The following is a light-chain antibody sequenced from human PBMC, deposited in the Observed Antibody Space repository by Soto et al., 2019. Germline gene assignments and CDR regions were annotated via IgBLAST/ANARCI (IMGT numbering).Light chain of an antibody. V-gene: IGKV1-5*03. CDR3: QQYNSYSRWT. CDR2: KAS. CDR1: QSISTW. J-gene: IGKJ1*01. Sequence: DIQMTQSPSTLSASVGDRVTITCRASQSISTWLAWYQQKTGKAPKILIYKASSLESGVPSRFSGSGSGTEFTLTISSLQPDDFATYYCQQYNSYSRWTFGQGTKVEIK.